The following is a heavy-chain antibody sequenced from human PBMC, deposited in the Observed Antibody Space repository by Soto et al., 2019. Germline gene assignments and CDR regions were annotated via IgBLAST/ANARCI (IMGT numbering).Heavy chain of an antibody. J-gene: IGHJ6*02. CDR1: GLTFSSYS. CDR3: ARDFSGDYYYGMAV. CDR2: ISSTTNYK. Sequence: GGSLRLSCAASGLTFSSYSMNWVRQAPGKGLEWVSSISSTTNYKYYADSVKGRFTISRDNAKNSLYLQMNSLRAEDTAVYYCARDFSGDYYYGMAVWGQGTSVTVSS. D-gene: IGHD3-10*01. V-gene: IGHV3-21*01.